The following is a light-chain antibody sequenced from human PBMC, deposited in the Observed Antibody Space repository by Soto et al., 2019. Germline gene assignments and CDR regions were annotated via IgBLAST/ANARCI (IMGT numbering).Light chain of an antibody. CDR1: QSVSSS. Sequence: EIVLTQSPATLSVSPGERASLSCRASQSVSSSLAWYQHKPGQAPRLLFYGASIRATGIPARFSGSGSGTEFTLTISSLQSEDFAVYYCHQYDNWPMCTFGQGTKLEIK. J-gene: IGKJ2*02. CDR3: HQYDNWPMCT. CDR2: GAS. V-gene: IGKV3-15*01.